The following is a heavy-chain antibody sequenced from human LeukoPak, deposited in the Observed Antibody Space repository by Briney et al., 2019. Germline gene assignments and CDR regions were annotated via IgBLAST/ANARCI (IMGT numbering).Heavy chain of an antibody. D-gene: IGHD2-2*01. CDR1: GFTFNSHW. J-gene: IGHJ4*02. Sequence: GGSLRLPCEASGFTFNSHWMNWVRQAPGKGLEWLANIRPDGSEAVYVDSVSGRFTISRDNAKNLVYLQMNNLRAEDTAVYYCSGRSGFSSIYWGQGVLVTVSS. CDR2: IRPDGSEA. CDR3: SGRSGFSSIY. V-gene: IGHV3-7*01.